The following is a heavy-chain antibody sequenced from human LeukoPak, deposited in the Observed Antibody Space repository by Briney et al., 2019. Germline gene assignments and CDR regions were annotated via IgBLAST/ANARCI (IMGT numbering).Heavy chain of an antibody. CDR2: INPSGGST. Sequence: ASVKVSCKASGYTFTSYYIHWVRQAPGQGLEWLGIINPSGGSTTYAQKFQGRVTMTTDTSTSTVYMELTSLRSDDTAVYYCARSSAYYNEADIWGQGTMVTVSS. CDR1: GYTFTSYY. D-gene: IGHD3-9*01. J-gene: IGHJ3*02. V-gene: IGHV1-46*01. CDR3: ARSSAYYNEADI.